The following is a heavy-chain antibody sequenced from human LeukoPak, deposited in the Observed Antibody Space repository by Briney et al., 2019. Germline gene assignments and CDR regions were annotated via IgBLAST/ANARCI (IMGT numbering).Heavy chain of an antibody. CDR2: ISGSGGST. CDR1: GFTFSSYA. D-gene: IGHD3-22*01. Sequence: GGSLRLSCAASGFTFSSYAMSWVGQAPGKGLEWVSAISGSGGSTYYADSVKGRFTISRDNSKNTLYLQMNSLRAEDTAVYYCAKSEGIRDYYDSSGYYYDYWGQGTLVTVSS. CDR3: AKSEGIRDYYDSSGYYYDY. J-gene: IGHJ4*02. V-gene: IGHV3-23*01.